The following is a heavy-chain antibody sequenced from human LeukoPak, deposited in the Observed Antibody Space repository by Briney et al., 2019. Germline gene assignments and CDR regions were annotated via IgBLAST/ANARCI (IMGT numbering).Heavy chain of an antibody. CDR1: GGSMSSYY. V-gene: IGHV4-4*07. CDR3: ARDSPDYYYYYMDV. Sequence: SETLSLTCTVSGGSMSSYYWGWIRQPAGKGLEWIGHIYTSGITNYNPSLKSRVTMSVDTSKSQFSLRLSSVTAADTAVYYCARDSPDYYYYYMDVWGKGTTVTISS. J-gene: IGHJ6*03. CDR2: IYTSGIT.